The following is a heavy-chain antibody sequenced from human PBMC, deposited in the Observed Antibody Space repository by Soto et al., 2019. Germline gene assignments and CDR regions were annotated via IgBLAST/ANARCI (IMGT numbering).Heavy chain of an antibody. D-gene: IGHD2-15*01. CDR1: GYSFTTYG. CDR2: ISAYNGNT. J-gene: IGHJ6*02. Sequence: QVQLVQSGGEVKKPGASVKVSCKTSGYSFTTYGISWVRQAPGQGLEWRGWISAYNGNTNYAQKLQDRVTKTTDTSTSTATLELRRPRSYHTAVHSCAREGPAPHSHYGMAVCGPGSAVTVSS. CDR3: AREGPAPHSHYGMAV. V-gene: IGHV1-18*01.